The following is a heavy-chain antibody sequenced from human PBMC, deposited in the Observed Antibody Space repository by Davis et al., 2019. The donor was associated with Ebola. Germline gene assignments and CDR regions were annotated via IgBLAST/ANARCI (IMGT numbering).Heavy chain of an antibody. CDR1: GFIFNTYA. CDR3: VRDIFATIRGTRGAFDI. Sequence: GGSLRLSCAASGFIFNTYAMHWVRQAPGRGPEWVAVVSYDGNTQLYADTVMGRFTISRDNSENTLYLQMNSLRSYDTAVYYCVRDIFATIRGTRGAFDIWGQGTMVTVSS. D-gene: IGHD1-7*01. V-gene: IGHV3-30-3*01. J-gene: IGHJ3*02. CDR2: VSYDGNTQ.